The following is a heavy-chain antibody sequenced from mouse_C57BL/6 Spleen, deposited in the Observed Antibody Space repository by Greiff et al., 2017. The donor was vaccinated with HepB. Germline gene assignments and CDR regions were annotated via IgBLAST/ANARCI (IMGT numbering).Heavy chain of an antibody. CDR2: IYPDSGST. V-gene: IGHV1-55*01. Sequence: QVQLQQPGAELVKPGASVKMSCKASGYTFTSYWINWVKQRPGQGLEWIGDIYPDSGSTNYNEKFKSKATLTVDTSSSTAYRQLSSLTSEDSAVYYCARCGSYDYDEGYWGQGTTLTVSS. CDR1: GYTFTSYW. D-gene: IGHD2-4*01. CDR3: ARCGSYDYDEGY. J-gene: IGHJ2*01.